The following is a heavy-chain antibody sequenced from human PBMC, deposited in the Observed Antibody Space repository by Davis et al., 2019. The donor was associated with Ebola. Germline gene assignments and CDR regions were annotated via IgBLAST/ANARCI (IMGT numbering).Heavy chain of an antibody. CDR2: INHSGST. CDR3: ARGYYDFWSGYYSYYGMDV. Sequence: SETLSLTCTVSGGSISSYCWSWIRQPPGKGLEWIGEINHSGSTNYNPSLKSRVTISVDKSKNQFSLKLSSVTAADTAVYYCARGYYDFWSGYYSYYGMDVWGQGTTVTVSS. CDR1: GGSISSYC. J-gene: IGHJ6*02. D-gene: IGHD3-3*01. V-gene: IGHV4-34*01.